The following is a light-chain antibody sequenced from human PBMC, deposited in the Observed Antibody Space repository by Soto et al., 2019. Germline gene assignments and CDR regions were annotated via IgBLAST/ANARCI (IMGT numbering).Light chain of an antibody. CDR1: SSKIGAGHA. CDR2: SNN. V-gene: IGLV1-40*01. Sequence: QSVLTQPPSVSGAPGRRATISCPGSSSKIGAGHAVHWYQQLPGTAPKLLIHSNNNRPSGVPDRFSGSKSGTSASLAIAGLQADDEADYYCQSYDPTLRTSLFGGGTQLTVL. J-gene: IGLJ2*01. CDR3: QSYDPTLRTSL.